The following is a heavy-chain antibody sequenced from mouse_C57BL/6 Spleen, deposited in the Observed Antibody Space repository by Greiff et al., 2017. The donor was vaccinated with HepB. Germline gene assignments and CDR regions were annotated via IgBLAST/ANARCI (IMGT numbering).Heavy chain of an antibody. J-gene: IGHJ2*01. CDR2: ISYDGSN. V-gene: IGHV3-6*01. Sequence: EVKLLESGPGLVKPSQSLSLTCSVTGYSITSGYYWNWIRQFPGNKLEWMGYISYDGSNNYNPSLKNRISITRDTSKNQFFLKLNSVTTEDTATYYCASYDYDAFDYWGQGTTLTVSS. CDR3: ASYDYDAFDY. CDR1: GYSITSGYY. D-gene: IGHD2-4*01.